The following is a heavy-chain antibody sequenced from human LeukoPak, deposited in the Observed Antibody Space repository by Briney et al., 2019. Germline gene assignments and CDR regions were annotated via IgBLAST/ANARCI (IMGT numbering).Heavy chain of an antibody. J-gene: IGHJ6*02. CDR2: IYYSGST. Sequence: SETLSLTCTVSGGSISSYYWSWIRQPPGKGLEWIGYIYYSGSTNYNPSLKSRVTISVDTSKNQFSLKLSSVTAADTAVYYCARVKVTDTAMVRSYYYYYGMDVWGQGTTVTVSS. CDR3: ARVKVTDTAMVRSYYYYYGMDV. CDR1: GGSISSYY. D-gene: IGHD5-18*01. V-gene: IGHV4-59*12.